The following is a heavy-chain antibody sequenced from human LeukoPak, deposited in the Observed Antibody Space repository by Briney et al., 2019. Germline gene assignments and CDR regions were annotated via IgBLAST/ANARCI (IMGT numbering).Heavy chain of an antibody. J-gene: IGHJ4*02. CDR3: AKDPLRYCSGGSCYAIDY. CDR2: ISYDGSNK. CDR1: GFTFSGYG. Sequence: GGSLRLSCAASGFTFSGYGMHWVRQAPGKGLEWVAVISYDGSNKYYADSVKGRFTISRDNSKNTLYLQMNSLRAEDTAVYYCAKDPLRYCSGGSCYAIDYWGQGTLVTVSS. V-gene: IGHV3-30*18. D-gene: IGHD2-15*01.